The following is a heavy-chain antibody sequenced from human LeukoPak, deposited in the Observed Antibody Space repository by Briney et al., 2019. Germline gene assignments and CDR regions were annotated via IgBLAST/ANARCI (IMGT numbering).Heavy chain of an antibody. Sequence: SVKVSCKASGGTFSSYAISWVRQAPGQGLEWMGGIIPIFGTANYAQKFQGRVTITADESTSTAYMELSSLRSEDTAVYYCARGGYDSWSGYRRLDYYYYMDVWGKGTTVTVSS. V-gene: IGHV1-69*13. D-gene: IGHD3-3*01. CDR3: ARGGYDSWSGYRRLDYYYYMDV. CDR1: GGTFSSYA. CDR2: IIPIFGTA. J-gene: IGHJ6*03.